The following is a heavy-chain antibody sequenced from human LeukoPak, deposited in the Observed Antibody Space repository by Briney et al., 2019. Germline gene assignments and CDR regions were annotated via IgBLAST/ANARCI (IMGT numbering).Heavy chain of an antibody. Sequence: PGGSLRLSCAASGFTFSSYAMHWVRQAPGKGLEWVAVISYDGSNKYYADSAKGRFTISRDNSKNTLYLQMNSLRAEDTAVYYCARDRGDFWSGSYYYYYYMDVWGKGTTVTVSS. D-gene: IGHD3-3*01. CDR1: GFTFSSYA. CDR2: ISYDGSNK. V-gene: IGHV3-30*04. CDR3: ARDRGDFWSGSYYYYYYMDV. J-gene: IGHJ6*03.